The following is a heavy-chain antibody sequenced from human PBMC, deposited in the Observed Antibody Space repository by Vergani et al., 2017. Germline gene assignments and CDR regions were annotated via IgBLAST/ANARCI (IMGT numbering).Heavy chain of an antibody. D-gene: IGHD1-14*01. CDR1: GGSLSGYY. J-gene: IGHJ4*02. CDR2: VEDSGDF. V-gene: IGHV4-59*01. Sequence: QVQLQESGPGLVRPSETLSLTCTVSGGSLSGYYWNWIRQTPGEGLEWIGYVEDSGDFHYHPSLKTRVSISSDTANNQFSLMFSSVTVADTAVDYCASSIVSRNPPDYFDNWGQGTLVTVSS. CDR3: ASSIVSRNPPDYFDN.